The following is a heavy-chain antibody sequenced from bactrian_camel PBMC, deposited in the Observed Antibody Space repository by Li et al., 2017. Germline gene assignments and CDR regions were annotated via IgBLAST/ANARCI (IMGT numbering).Heavy chain of an antibody. V-gene: IGHV3S40*01. CDR1: GYAGSTYF. CDR2: IAIVGDTT. Sequence: VQLVESGGGAVQAGGSLELSCAASGYAGSTYFMAWFRQAPGKEREGVAAIAIVGDTTYYADSVKGRFTISRDNAKNTVSLQMNSLKPEDTAVYYCVRSGGYWSLGYWGQGTQVTVS. J-gene: IGHJ4*01. D-gene: IGHD2*01. CDR3: VRSGGYWSLGY.